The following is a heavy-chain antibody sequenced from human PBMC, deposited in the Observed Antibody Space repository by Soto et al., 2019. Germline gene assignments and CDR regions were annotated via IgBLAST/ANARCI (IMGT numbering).Heavy chain of an antibody. V-gene: IGHV3-23*01. CDR3: AKRRRPGEDV. J-gene: IGHJ6*02. Sequence: ETLSLTCAVSGDSISSGYHWAWIRQPPGKGLEWVSAISGSGGSTYYADSVKGRFTISRDNSKNTLYLQMNSLRAEDTAVYYCAKRRRPGEDVWGQGTTVTVSS. D-gene: IGHD3-10*01. CDR2: ISGSGGST. CDR1: GDSISSGYH.